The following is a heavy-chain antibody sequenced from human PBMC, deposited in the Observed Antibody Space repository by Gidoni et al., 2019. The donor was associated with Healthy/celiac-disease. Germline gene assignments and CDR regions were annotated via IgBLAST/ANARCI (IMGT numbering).Heavy chain of an antibody. J-gene: IGHJ4*02. Sequence: QVQLVQSGAEVKKPGASMKVSCQASGYTFTRYYMQGVRQAPGQGLEWMGIINPSGGSTSYAQKFQGRVTMTRDTSTSTVYMELSSLRSEDTAVYYCASLGDHDYWGQGTLVTVSS. V-gene: IGHV1-46*01. D-gene: IGHD2-21*01. CDR1: GYTFTRYY. CDR3: ASLGDHDY. CDR2: INPSGGST.